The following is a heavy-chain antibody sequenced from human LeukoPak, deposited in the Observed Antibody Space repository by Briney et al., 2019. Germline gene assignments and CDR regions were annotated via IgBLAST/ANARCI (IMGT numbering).Heavy chain of an antibody. CDR3: ATYSGSYRDN. J-gene: IGHJ4*02. Sequence: PGGSLRLSCAASGFTFSSYNMNWVRQAPGKGLEWVSSISSSSSYIYYADSVKGRFTISRDNAKNSLYLHMNSLRAEDTAVYYCATYSGSYRDNWGQGTLVTVSS. V-gene: IGHV3-21*01. D-gene: IGHD1-26*01. CDR1: GFTFSSYN. CDR2: ISSSSSYI.